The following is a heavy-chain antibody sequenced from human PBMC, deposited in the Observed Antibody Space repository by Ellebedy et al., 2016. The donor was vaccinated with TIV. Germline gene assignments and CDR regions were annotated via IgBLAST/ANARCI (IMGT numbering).Heavy chain of an antibody. V-gene: IGHV3-30*18. D-gene: IGHD4-17*01. CDR2: ISYDGSNK. J-gene: IGHJ4*02. CDR3: AKDLRAVTTPFDY. CDR1: GFTFSSYG. Sequence: GESLKISCAASGFTFSSYGMHWVRQAPGKGLEWVAVISYDGSNKYYADSVKGRFTISRDNSKNTLYLQMNSLRAEDTAVYYCAKDLRAVTTPFDYWGQGTLVTVSS.